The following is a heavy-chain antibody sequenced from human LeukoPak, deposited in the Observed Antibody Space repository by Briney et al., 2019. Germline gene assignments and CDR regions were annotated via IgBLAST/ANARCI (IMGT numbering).Heavy chain of an antibody. V-gene: IGHV3-30*04. Sequence: PGRSLRLSCAASGFTFNSYAIHWVRQAPGKGLEWVAVISYDGSNKYYAESVKGRFTIPRDNSKNTLYLQLNSLRPDDTAVYYCARDQLAYSGYDTLFDYWGQGTLVTVSS. CDR3: ARDQLAYSGYDTLFDY. CDR2: ISYDGSNK. J-gene: IGHJ4*02. CDR1: GFTFNSYA. D-gene: IGHD5-12*01.